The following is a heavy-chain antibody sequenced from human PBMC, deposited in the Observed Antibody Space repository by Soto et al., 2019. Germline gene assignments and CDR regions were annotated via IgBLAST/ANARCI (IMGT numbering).Heavy chain of an antibody. CDR3: ARVEPGRYCGGDCSTSFDY. CDR1: GFTFSSYW. Sequence: EVQLVEYGGGLVQPGGSLRLSCAASGFTFSSYWMSWVRQAPGKGLEWVANIKQDGSEKYYVDSVKGRFTISRDNAKNSLYLQMNSLRAEDTAVYYCARVEPGRYCGGDCSTSFDYWGQGTLVTVSS. CDR2: IKQDGSEK. V-gene: IGHV3-7*01. D-gene: IGHD2-21*02. J-gene: IGHJ4*02.